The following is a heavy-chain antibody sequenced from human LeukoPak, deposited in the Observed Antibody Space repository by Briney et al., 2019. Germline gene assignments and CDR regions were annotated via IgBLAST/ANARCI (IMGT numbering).Heavy chain of an antibody. CDR1: GFTFSSYS. Sequence: GGSLRLSCAASGFTFSSYSMNWVRQAPGKGLEWVSSISSSSSYIYYADSVKGRVTISRDNAKNSLYLQMNSLRAEDTAVYYCARANGDAYYDFWSDVWGKGTTVTVSS. CDR3: ARANGDAYYDFWSDV. V-gene: IGHV3-21*01. J-gene: IGHJ6*04. D-gene: IGHD3-3*01. CDR2: ISSSSSYI.